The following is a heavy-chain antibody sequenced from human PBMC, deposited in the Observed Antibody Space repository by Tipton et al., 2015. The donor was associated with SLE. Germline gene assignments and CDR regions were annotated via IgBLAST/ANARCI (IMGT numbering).Heavy chain of an antibody. J-gene: IGHJ4*02. V-gene: IGHV3-23*01. D-gene: IGHD5-18*01. Sequence: GSLRLSCAASGFTFSSYAMSWVRQAPGKGLEWVSAISGSGGSTYYADSVKGRFIISRDNAKNSLYLQMNSLRAEDTAVYYCANRGYSYGPYYFDYWGQGTLVTVSS. CDR1: GFTFSSYA. CDR3: ANRGYSYGPYYFDY. CDR2: ISGSGGST.